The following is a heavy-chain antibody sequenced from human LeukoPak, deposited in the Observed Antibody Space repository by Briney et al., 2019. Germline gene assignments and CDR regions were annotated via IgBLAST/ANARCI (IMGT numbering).Heavy chain of an antibody. V-gene: IGHV3-74*01. CDR3: VSFYETY. Sequence: GGSLRLSCTAAADYWMRWISQVPGKGLLWVSHINSDGSWTSYADSVKGRFTISKDNAKNTVYLQMNSLRAEDTAVYYCVSFYETYWGRGTLVTVSS. CDR1: ADYW. J-gene: IGHJ4*02. CDR2: INSDGSWT. D-gene: IGHD2/OR15-2a*01.